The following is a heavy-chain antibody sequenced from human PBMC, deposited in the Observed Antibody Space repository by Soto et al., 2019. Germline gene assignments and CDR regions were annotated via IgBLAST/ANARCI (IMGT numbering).Heavy chain of an antibody. CDR2: IFYSGNT. CDR1: GGSNSSGGHY. J-gene: IGHJ5*02. CDR3: ARGSGSHGWFDP. D-gene: IGHD1-26*01. V-gene: IGHV4-31*03. Sequence: QVQLQESGPGLVKPSQTLPLTCTVSGGSNSSGGHYWSWIRQHPGKGLEWIGYIFYSGNTYFNPSLKCRLIISVDTSRNQFSLKLSSVTAADTAVYYCARGSGSHGWFDPWGQGTQVTVSS.